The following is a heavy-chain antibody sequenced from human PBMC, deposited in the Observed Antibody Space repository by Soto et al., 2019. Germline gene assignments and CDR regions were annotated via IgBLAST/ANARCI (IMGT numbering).Heavy chain of an antibody. CDR3: ARDLGYYGSGSYYPLYYYYGMDV. V-gene: IGHV4-61*01. CDR1: GGSVSSGSYY. D-gene: IGHD3-10*01. Sequence: SETLSLTCTVSGGSVSSGSYYWSWIRQPPGKGLEWIGYIYYSGSTNYNPSLKSRVTISVDTSKNQFSLKLSSVTAADTAVYYCARDLGYYGSGSYYPLYYYYGMDVWGQGTTVTVSS. J-gene: IGHJ6*02. CDR2: IYYSGST.